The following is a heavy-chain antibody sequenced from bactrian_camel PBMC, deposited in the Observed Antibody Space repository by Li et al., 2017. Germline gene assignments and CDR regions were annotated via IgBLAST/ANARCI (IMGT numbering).Heavy chain of an antibody. V-gene: IGHV3S55*01. D-gene: IGHD4*01. J-gene: IGHJ4*01. CDR1: GYTYSSGG. CDR2: FDTVGVT. CDR3: AALFHSDYGPQLCVSPGGY. Sequence: HVQLVESGGGSVQAGGSLRLSCRASGYTYSSGGCMGWFRQAPGKEREGVAGFDTVGVTRYADSVKGRFTISRDTDKLTFYLQMSNLKTEDTAMYYCAALFHSDYGPQLCVSPGGYWGQGTQVTVS.